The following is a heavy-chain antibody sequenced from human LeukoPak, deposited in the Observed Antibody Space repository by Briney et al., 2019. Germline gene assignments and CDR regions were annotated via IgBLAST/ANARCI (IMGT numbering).Heavy chain of an antibody. CDR3: ASLDGYCSGGSCYSPDYYGMDV. CDR1: GGTFCSYA. CDR2: IIPIFGIA. D-gene: IGHD2-15*01. V-gene: IGHV1-69*04. Sequence: SVKVSCKASGGTFCSYAISWVRQAAGQGLEWMGRIIPIFGIANYAQKFQGRVTITADKSTSTAYMELSSLRSEDTAVYYCASLDGYCSGGSCYSPDYYGMDVWGQGTTVTVSS. J-gene: IGHJ6*02.